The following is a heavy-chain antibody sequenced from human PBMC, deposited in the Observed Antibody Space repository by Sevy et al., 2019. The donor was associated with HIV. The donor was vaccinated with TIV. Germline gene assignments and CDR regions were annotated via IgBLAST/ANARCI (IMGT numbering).Heavy chain of an antibody. D-gene: IGHD5-12*01. V-gene: IGHV3-9*01. Sequence: GGSLRLSCAASGFTFDDYAMHWVRQAPGKGLEWVSGISWNSGSIGYADSVKGRFTISRDNAKNSLYLQMNSLRAVDTALYYCATDRESQSVEIVATIPIYYGMDVWGQGTTVTVSS. J-gene: IGHJ6*02. CDR1: GFTFDDYA. CDR2: ISWNSGSI. CDR3: ATDRESQSVEIVATIPIYYGMDV.